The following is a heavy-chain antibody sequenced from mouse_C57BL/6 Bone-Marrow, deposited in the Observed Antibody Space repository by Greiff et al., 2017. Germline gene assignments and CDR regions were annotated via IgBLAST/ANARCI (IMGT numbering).Heavy chain of an antibody. J-gene: IGHJ4*01. D-gene: IGHD2-5*01. CDR2: ISSGSSTI. CDR1: GFTFSDYG. V-gene: IGHV5-17*01. CDR3: AKGGSYYSNPDY. Sequence: EVKLMESGGGLVKPGGSLKLSCAASGFTFSDYGMHWVRQAPEKGLEWVAYISSGSSTIYYADTVKGRFTISRDNAKNTLFLQMTSLRSEDTAMYYCAKGGSYYSNPDYWGQGTSVTVSS.